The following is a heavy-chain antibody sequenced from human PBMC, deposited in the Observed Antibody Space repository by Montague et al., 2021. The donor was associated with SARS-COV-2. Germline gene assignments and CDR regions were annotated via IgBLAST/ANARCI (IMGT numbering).Heavy chain of an antibody. CDR2: IYHSGTT. D-gene: IGHD1-26*01. CDR1: GGSVSSDNY. V-gene: IGHV4-4*02. J-gene: IGHJ5*02. CDR3: ALPLGGARFDP. Sequence: SETLSLTCTVSGGSVSSDNYWTWVRQPPGKGLEWIGEIYHSGTTXYNXPLQSRVTISVDKSRNHLSLNLRSVTAADTAMYYCALPLGGARFDPWGQGILVTVSS.